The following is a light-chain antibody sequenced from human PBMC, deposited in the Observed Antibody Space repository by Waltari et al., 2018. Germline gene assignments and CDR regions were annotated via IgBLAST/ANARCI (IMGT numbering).Light chain of an antibody. CDR2: GTF. V-gene: IGKV3-20*01. CDR3: QQYDISPLT. J-gene: IGKJ4*01. Sequence: EIVLTQSPGTLSLSPGEGATLSCRTSQTIRTTYLACYQQKPGQAPTLLIYGTFTRATGIPDRFTGSGSGTHFSLTISSLEPEDFATYYCQQYDISPLTFGGGTKVEIK. CDR1: QTIRTTY.